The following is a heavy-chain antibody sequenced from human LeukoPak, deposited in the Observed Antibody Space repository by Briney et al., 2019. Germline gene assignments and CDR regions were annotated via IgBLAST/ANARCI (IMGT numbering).Heavy chain of an antibody. J-gene: IGHJ4*02. Sequence: PGGSLRLSCAASGITFRNAWMTWVRQAPGQGLEWVGRIYRSSNGETTDYGAPVKGRFTMSVDDSKNTLYLQMNSLKAEDTAVYYCTTYSSGSCSFWGQGTLVTVSS. CDR1: GITFRNAW. CDR2: IYRSSNGETT. CDR3: TTYSSGSCSF. V-gene: IGHV3-15*01. D-gene: IGHD6-19*01.